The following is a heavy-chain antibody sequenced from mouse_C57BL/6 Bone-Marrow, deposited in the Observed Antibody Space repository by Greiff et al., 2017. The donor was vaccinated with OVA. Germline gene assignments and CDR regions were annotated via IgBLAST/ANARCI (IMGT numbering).Heavy chain of an antibody. CDR2: IFPGSGST. CDR3: ARSLWYPYYYAMDY. D-gene: IGHD2-1*01. V-gene: IGHV1-75*01. J-gene: IGHJ4*01. CDR1: GYTFTDYY. Sequence: VQLQQPGPELVKPGASVKISCKASGYTFTDYYINWVKQRPGQGLEWIGWIFPGSGSTYYNEKFKGKATLTVDKSSSTAYMLLTSLTSEDSAVYFCARSLWYPYYYAMDYWGQGTSVTVSS.